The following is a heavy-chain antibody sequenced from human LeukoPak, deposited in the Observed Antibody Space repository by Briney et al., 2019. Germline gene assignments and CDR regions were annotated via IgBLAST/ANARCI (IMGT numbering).Heavy chain of an antibody. Sequence: ASVKVSCKASGYTFTSYYMHWVRQAPGHGLEWMGIINPSGGSTRYAQKFQGRVTVTRDTSSSTVYMELSSLRSEDTAVYYCARDLVAGDNYYYYGMDVWGQGTTVTVSS. D-gene: IGHD6-19*01. V-gene: IGHV1-46*01. CDR2: INPSGGST. CDR3: ARDLVAGDNYYYYGMDV. CDR1: GYTFTSYY. J-gene: IGHJ6*02.